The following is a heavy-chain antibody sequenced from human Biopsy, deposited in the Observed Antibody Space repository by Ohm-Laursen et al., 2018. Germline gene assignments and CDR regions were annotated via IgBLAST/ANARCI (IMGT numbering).Heavy chain of an antibody. D-gene: IGHD3-10*01. J-gene: IGHJ4*02. CDR1: GFTFSASA. Sequence: GSLRLSCSASGFTFSASAVHWVRQASGKGLEWVGRIRSKAKSYVTAYAASVTGRFTISRDDSKNTTYLQMNSLKTEDTAVYYCTLEGAGFDNWGQGTLVTVSS. CDR3: TLEGAGFDN. CDR2: IRSKAKSYVT. V-gene: IGHV3-73*01.